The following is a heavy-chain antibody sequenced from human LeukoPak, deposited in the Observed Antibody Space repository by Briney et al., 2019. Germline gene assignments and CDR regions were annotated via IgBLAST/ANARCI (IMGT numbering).Heavy chain of an antibody. Sequence: GGSLRLSCAASGFTFSDYSMNWVRQAPGGGLEWVSYISFSVNTKYYGDSVKGRFTISRDNAKNSLYLHMDSLRAEDTAVYYCARGAYSSGWAYFDHWGQGTLVTVSS. D-gene: IGHD6-19*01. V-gene: IGHV3-48*04. CDR1: GFTFSDYS. CDR3: ARGAYSSGWAYFDH. J-gene: IGHJ4*02. CDR2: ISFSVNTK.